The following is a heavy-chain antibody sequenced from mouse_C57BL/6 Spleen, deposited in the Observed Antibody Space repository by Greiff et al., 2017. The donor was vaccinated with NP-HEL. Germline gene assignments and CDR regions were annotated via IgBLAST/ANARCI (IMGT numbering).Heavy chain of an antibody. Sequence: QVQLKQPGAELVKPGASVKMSCKASGYTFTSYWITWVKQRPGQGLEWIGDIYPGSGSTNYNEKFKSKATLTVDTSSSTAYMQLSSLTSEDSAVYYCASGVYGSSYGYFDVWGTGTTVTVSS. V-gene: IGHV1-55*01. J-gene: IGHJ1*03. CDR1: GYTFTSYW. D-gene: IGHD1-1*01. CDR3: ASGVYGSSYGYFDV. CDR2: IYPGSGST.